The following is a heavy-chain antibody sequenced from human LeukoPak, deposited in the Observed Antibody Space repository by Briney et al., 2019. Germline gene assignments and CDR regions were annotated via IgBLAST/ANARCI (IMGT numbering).Heavy chain of an antibody. CDR2: INNDGSST. J-gene: IGHJ4*02. CDR1: GFTFSSYW. V-gene: IGHV3-74*01. CDR3: ARSLGSSGYQDY. D-gene: IGHD3-22*01. Sequence: GGSLRLSCAASGFTFSSYWMHWVRQAPGKGLVWVSRINNDGSSTSYADSVKGRFTISRDNAKNTVYLQMNSLRAEDTAVYYCARSLGSSGYQDYWGQGTLVTVSS.